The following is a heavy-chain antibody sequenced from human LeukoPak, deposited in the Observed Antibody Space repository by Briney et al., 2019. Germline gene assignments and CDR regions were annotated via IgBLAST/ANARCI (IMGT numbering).Heavy chain of an antibody. V-gene: IGHV4-39*07. Sequence: SETLSLTCTVSGGSISSSRNYSWGWIRQPPGKGLEWIGSVYYGGNTYYNPSLKSRVTISVDTSNNQFSLKLSSVTAADTAVYYCASRDVPPGYYYYMDVWGIGTTVTVSS. D-gene: IGHD3-10*01. CDR2: VYYGGNT. J-gene: IGHJ6*03. CDR1: GGSISSSRNYS. CDR3: ASRDVPPGYYYYMDV.